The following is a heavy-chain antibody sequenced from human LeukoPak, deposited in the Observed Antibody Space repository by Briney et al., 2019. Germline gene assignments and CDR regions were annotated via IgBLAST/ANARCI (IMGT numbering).Heavy chain of an antibody. J-gene: IGHJ3*02. CDR2: FHYSGTT. Sequence: PSETLSLTCTVSGGSLGSYYWTWIRQPPGQGLEWIGNFHYSGTTTYNPSLKSRVTISVDTSENHFSLQLISVTAADTAVYYCARDNTVVTDAFDIWGQGTMVTVSS. CDR1: GGSLGSYY. V-gene: IGHV4-59*01. CDR3: ARDNTVVTDAFDI. D-gene: IGHD4-23*01.